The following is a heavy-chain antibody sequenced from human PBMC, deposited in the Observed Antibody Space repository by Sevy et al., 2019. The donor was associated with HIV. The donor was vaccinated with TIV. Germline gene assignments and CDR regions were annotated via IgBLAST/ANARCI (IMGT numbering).Heavy chain of an antibody. V-gene: IGHV3-53*01. CDR2: LYLGGAT. CDR1: GFTVSSNF. Sequence: GGSLRLSCAVSGFTVSSNFMSWVRQAPGKGLEWVSVLYLGGATYYADSVQGRFTISRDNSKNMVFLQMNSLRAEDTAVYYCARGKHVSGYYGSFDYWGQGTLVTVSS. D-gene: IGHD6-25*01. J-gene: IGHJ4*02. CDR3: ARGKHVSGYYGSFDY.